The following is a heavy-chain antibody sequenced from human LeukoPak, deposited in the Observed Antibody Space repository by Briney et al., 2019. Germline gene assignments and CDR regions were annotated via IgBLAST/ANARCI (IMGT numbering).Heavy chain of an antibody. D-gene: IGHD3-3*01. V-gene: IGHV4-38-2*01. CDR1: GYSISSGYY. Sequence: SETLSLTCAVSGYSISSGYYWGWIRQPPGKGLEWIVSIYHSGSTYYNPSLKSRVTISVDTSKNQFSLKLSSVTAADAAVYYCASCLSVIFGVEHDAFDIWGQGTMVTVSS. J-gene: IGHJ3*02. CDR2: IYHSGST. CDR3: ASCLSVIFGVEHDAFDI.